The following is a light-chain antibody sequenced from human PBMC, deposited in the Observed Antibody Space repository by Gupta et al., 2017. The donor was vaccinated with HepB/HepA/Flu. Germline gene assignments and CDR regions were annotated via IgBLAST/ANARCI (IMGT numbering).Light chain of an antibody. Sequence: DIQMTQSPSSLSASVGDRITITCRASQCIINYLNWYQQKPGQAPSLLMYAASSLQSGVPSRFSGSGSGTDFTLTISSLQPEDFATYYCQQTYSTLWTFGRGTKVEIK. V-gene: IGKV1-39*01. CDR2: AAS. J-gene: IGKJ1*01. CDR3: QQTYSTLWT. CDR1: QCIINY.